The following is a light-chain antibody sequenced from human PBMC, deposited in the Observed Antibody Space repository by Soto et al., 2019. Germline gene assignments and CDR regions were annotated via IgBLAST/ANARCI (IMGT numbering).Light chain of an antibody. CDR2: DVF. Sequence: EIVMTQSPATLSVSPGERVTLSCRASQSVCSDLAWYQQKPGHAPSLVIYDVFTRATGVPTRISGSGSGTEFTLAIRSLQAEDFAFYYCQQYNSLPLTFGGGTNVEIK. CDR3: QQYNSLPLT. V-gene: IGKV3D-15*01. J-gene: IGKJ4*02. CDR1: QSVCSD.